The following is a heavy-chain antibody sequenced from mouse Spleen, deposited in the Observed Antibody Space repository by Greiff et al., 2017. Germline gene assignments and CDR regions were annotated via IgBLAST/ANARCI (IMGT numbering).Heavy chain of an antibody. J-gene: IGHJ3*01. V-gene: IGHV5-9*04. Sequence: DVKLVESGGGLVKLGGSLKLSCAASGFTFSSYAMSWVRQTPEKRLEWVATISSGGGNTYYPDSVKGRFTISRDNAKNTLYLQMSSLKSEDTAMYYCARRGYSPFAYWGQGTLVTVSA. D-gene: IGHD2-3*01. CDR3: ARRGYSPFAY. CDR2: ISSGGGNT. CDR1: GFTFSSYA.